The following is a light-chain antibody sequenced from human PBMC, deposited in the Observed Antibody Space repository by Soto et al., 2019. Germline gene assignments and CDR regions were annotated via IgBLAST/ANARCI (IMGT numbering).Light chain of an antibody. Sequence: DIQMTQSPSTLSASVGDRVTVTCRASQSISSWLAWYQQKAGKAPKLLIYQASALESGVPSRFSGSGSGTEFTRTISSLEPEDFATYYCQHYNTYPWTFGQGTKVEIK. J-gene: IGKJ1*01. V-gene: IGKV1-5*03. CDR1: QSISSW. CDR2: QAS. CDR3: QHYNTYPWT.